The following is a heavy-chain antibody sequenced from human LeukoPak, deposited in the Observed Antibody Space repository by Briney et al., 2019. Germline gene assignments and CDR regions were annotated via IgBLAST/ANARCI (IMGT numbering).Heavy chain of an antibody. Sequence: GGSLRLSCAASGFTFSSYGMNWVRQAPGKGLEWVSSISSTSTYIYYADSVKGRFTISRDNAKDSLYLQMNSLRAEDTAVYYCARDAAQIVDYWGQGTLVTVSS. D-gene: IGHD2-21*01. CDR3: ARDAAQIVDY. V-gene: IGHV3-21*01. CDR2: ISSTSTYI. CDR1: GFTFSSYG. J-gene: IGHJ4*02.